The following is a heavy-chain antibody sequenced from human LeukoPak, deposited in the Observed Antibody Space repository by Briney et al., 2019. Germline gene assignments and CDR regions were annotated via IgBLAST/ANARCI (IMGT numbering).Heavy chain of an antibody. V-gene: IGHV4-39*01. CDR1: GGSISSSSHF. J-gene: IGHJ5*02. CDR3: ARVTAMVTGWFDP. D-gene: IGHD5-18*01. CDR2: IYYSGST. Sequence: SETLSLTCTVSGGSISSSSHFWGWIRQPPGKGLEWIASIYYSGSTSYYPSLKSRVTISVDTSKNQFSLKLSSVTAADTAVYYCARVTAMVTGWFDPWGQGTLVTVSS.